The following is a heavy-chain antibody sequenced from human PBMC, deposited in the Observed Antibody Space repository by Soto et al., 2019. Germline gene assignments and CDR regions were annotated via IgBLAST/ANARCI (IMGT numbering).Heavy chain of an antibody. CDR3: VRHRQLLWFPLDY. CDR1: GGSFSSSSYY. Sequence: TLSLTCTVSGGSFSSSSYYWGWVRQPPGKGLEWIGTIFYSGSTYYNPSLKSRVTISIDTSKNQFSLKLTSVTASDTAMYYCVRHRQLLWFPLDYWGQGTLVTVSS. V-gene: IGHV4-39*01. CDR2: IFYSGST. J-gene: IGHJ4*02. D-gene: IGHD3-10*01.